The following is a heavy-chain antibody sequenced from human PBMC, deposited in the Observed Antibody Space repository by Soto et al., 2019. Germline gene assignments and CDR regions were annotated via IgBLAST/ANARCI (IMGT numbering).Heavy chain of an antibody. D-gene: IGHD3-9*01. CDR1: GDSVTRYC. J-gene: IGHJ4*02. V-gene: IGHV4-59*08. CDR2: FCYSGST. Sequence: SETLSLTCSVSGDSVTRYCWSWIRQPPGKGLEWIGQFCYSGSTTYNPSLKSRVTISVDTSKNQFSLNLSSVTAADTAVYYCERHLTGRVSGQGYWGQGTRVTVSS. CDR3: ERHLTGRVSGQGY.